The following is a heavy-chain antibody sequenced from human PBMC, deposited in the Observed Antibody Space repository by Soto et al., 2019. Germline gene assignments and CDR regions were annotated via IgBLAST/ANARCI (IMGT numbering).Heavy chain of an antibody. V-gene: IGHV3-23*01. J-gene: IGHJ6*02. CDR2: ISGSGGST. CDR1: GFTFSSYA. D-gene: IGHD1-26*01. CDR3: AKDGATAAEKYYYYYGMDV. Sequence: PGGSLRLSCAASGFTFSSYAMSWVRQAPGKGLEWVSAISGSGGSTYYADSVKGRFTISRDNSKNTLYLQMNSLRAEDTAVYYCAKDGATAAEKYYYYYGMDVWGPGTTVTVSS.